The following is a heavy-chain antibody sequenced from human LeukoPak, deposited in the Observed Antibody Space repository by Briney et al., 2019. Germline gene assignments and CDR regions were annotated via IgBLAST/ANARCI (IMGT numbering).Heavy chain of an antibody. CDR2: ITAKHAT. CDR1: GFTFSASP. CDR3: ATDTFGGVIVTSWGMDV. J-gene: IGHJ6*02. V-gene: IGHV3-73*01. Sequence: GGSLRLSCAASGFTFSASPIHWVRQASGKGLEWVGRITAKHATAYSATVKGRFTISRDDSKYTTYLQMNSLETEDTAVYYCATDTFGGVIVTSWGMDVWGQGTTVTVSS. D-gene: IGHD3-16*02.